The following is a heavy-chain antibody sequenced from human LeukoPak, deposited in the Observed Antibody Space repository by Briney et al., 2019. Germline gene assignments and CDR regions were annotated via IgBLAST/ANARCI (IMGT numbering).Heavy chain of an antibody. CDR1: GFTSSEYA. Sequence: PGGSLTLSCAASGFTSSEYAMSWVRQAPEKGLEWVSAVSGSGASKNYADSVRGRFTISRNNSKNTVDLQMNSLRAEDTAVYYCAKEIGIGVGGADYWGQGMLVTVSS. V-gene: IGHV3-23*01. CDR3: AKEIGIGVGGADY. D-gene: IGHD2-8*01. J-gene: IGHJ4*02. CDR2: VSGSGASK.